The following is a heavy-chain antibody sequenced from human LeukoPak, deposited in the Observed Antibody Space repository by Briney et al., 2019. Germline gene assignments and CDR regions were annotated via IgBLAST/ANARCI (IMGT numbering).Heavy chain of an antibody. D-gene: IGHD6-19*01. CDR1: GGTFSSYA. CDR2: IIPILGIA. J-gene: IGHJ4*02. Sequence: SVKVSCKASGGTFSSYAISWVRQAPGQGLEWMGRIIPILGIANYAQKFQGRVTITADKSTSTTYMELSSLRSEDTAVYYCARDSAVAGGDYWGQGTLVTVSS. CDR3: ARDSAVAGGDY. V-gene: IGHV1-69*04.